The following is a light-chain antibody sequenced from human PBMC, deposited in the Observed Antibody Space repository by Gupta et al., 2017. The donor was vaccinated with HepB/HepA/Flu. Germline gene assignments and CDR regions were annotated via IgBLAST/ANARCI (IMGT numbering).Light chain of an antibody. J-gene: IGKJ4*01. CDR2: DAS. CDR3: QQRSNWPLT. CDR1: QSVSSY. V-gene: IGKV3-11*01. Sequence: EIGVTQSPATQSSAPGGRATLSCRASQSVSSYLAWYQQKPGQAPRLLIYDASNRATGIPARFSGSGSGTDFTLTISSLEPEDFAVYYCQQRSNWPLTFGGGTKVEIK.